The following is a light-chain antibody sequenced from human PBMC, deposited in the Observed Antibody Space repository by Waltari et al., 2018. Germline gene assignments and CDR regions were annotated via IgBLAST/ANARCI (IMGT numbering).Light chain of an antibody. Sequence: DIVMTQSPDSLAVSLGERATINCKSSQSVLYSSNNKNYLAWYQQKPGQTPKLLIYWASTRESGVPDRFSGSGSGTDFTLTISSLQAEYVAVYYCQQYYSTPYTFGQGTTLEIK. V-gene: IGKV4-1*01. CDR2: WAS. CDR1: QSVLYSSNNKNY. J-gene: IGKJ2*01. CDR3: QQYYSTPYT.